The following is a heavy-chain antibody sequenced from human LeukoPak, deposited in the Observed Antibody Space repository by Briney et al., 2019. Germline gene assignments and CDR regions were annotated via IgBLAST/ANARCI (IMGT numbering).Heavy chain of an antibody. Sequence: ASLKLSCTASGYTFTGYYIHWVRQAPREGLEWMGWINPDSGDTKYAQKFQGRVTMTRDTSISTAYMDLNRLTADDTAVYYCARQRPFDNWGQGTLVTVSS. CDR1: GYTFTGYY. CDR2: INPDSGDT. CDR3: ARQRPFDN. V-gene: IGHV1-2*02. D-gene: IGHD6-6*01. J-gene: IGHJ4*02.